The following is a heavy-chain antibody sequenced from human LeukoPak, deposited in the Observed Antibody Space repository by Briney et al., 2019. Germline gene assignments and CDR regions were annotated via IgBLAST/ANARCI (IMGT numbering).Heavy chain of an antibody. Sequence: GGSLRLSCVASGFIFSNYWMSWVRQPPGKGLEWVANIKQDGSEVHNVDSVNGRFTISRDNAKNSLFLQMNSPRAEDTAVYYCARIGYSSSSFDYWGQGTLVTVSS. CDR1: GFIFSNYW. J-gene: IGHJ4*02. CDR2: IKQDGSEV. CDR3: ARIGYSSSSFDY. D-gene: IGHD6-13*01. V-gene: IGHV3-7*04.